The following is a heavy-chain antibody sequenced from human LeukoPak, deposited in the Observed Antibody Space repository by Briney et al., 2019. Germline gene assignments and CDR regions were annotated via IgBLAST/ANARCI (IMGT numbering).Heavy chain of an antibody. CDR1: GFTFSSYS. D-gene: IGHD6-13*01. J-gene: IGHJ3*02. CDR3: AREEQLGRHWAFDI. Sequence: GGSLRLSCAASGFTFSSYSMNWVRQAPGKGLEWVSTISSSSSYIYYADSVKGRFTISRDNAKNSLYLQMNSLRAEDTAVYYCAREEQLGRHWAFDIWGQGTMVTVSS. V-gene: IGHV3-21*01. CDR2: ISSSSSYI.